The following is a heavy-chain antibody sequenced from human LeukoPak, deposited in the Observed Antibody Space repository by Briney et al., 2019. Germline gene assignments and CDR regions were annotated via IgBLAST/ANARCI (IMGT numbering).Heavy chain of an antibody. CDR2: IKQDGSEK. Sequence: PGGSLRLSCAASGFTFSSYWMSWVRQAPGKGLEWVANIKQDGSEKYYVDSVKGRFTISGDNAKNSLYLQMNSLRAEDTAVYYCARAYSSGWYGSDYWGQGTLVTVSS. D-gene: IGHD6-19*01. V-gene: IGHV3-7*01. CDR3: ARAYSSGWYGSDY. J-gene: IGHJ4*02. CDR1: GFTFSSYW.